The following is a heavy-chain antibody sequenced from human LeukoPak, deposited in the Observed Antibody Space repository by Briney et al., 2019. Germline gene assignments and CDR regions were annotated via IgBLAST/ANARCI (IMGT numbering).Heavy chain of an antibody. CDR2: ISSSSSYI. CDR1: GFTFSSYS. CDR3: ARGTLGELYLYYYYYYMDV. J-gene: IGHJ6*03. V-gene: IGHV3-21*01. Sequence: GGSLRLSCAASGFTFSSYSMNWVRQAPGKGLEWVSSISSSSSYIYYADSVKGRFTISRDNAKNSLYLQMNSLRAEDTAVYYCARGTLGELYLYYYYYYMDVWGKGTTVTISS. D-gene: IGHD3-10*01.